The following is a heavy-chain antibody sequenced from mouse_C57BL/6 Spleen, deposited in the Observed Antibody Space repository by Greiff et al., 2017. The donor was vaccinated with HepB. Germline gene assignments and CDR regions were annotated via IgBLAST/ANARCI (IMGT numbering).Heavy chain of an antibody. Sequence: EVKVEESGPGMVKPSQSLSLTCTVTGYSITSGYDWHWIRHFPGNKLEWMGYISYSGSTNYNPSLKSRISITHDTSKNHFFLKLNSVTTEDTATYYCARDQGNYAMDYWGQGTSVTVSS. CDR3: ARDQGNYAMDY. D-gene: IGHD3-2*02. CDR1: GYSITSGYD. V-gene: IGHV3-1*01. CDR2: ISYSGST. J-gene: IGHJ4*01.